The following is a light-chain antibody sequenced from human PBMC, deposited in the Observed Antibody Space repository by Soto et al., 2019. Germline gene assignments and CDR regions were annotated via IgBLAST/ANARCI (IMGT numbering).Light chain of an antibody. Sequence: EIVLTQSRGTLSLSPGETATLSCGASQSVSSSYLAWYQQKPGQAPRLLIYGASSRATCIPDRFSGSGSGTDFTLTISRLEPEDFAVYYCHQYDSSPLTFGGGTKVEIK. V-gene: IGKV3-20*01. J-gene: IGKJ4*01. CDR1: QSVSSSY. CDR3: HQYDSSPLT. CDR2: GAS.